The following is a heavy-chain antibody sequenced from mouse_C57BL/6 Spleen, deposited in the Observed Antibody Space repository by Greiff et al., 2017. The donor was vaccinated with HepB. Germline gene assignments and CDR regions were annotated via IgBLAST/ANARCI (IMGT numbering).Heavy chain of an antibody. CDR3: ARSYDSLFDY. J-gene: IGHJ2*01. V-gene: IGHV1-61*01. D-gene: IGHD2-4*01. CDR1: GYTFTSYW. Sequence: VQLQQPGAELVRPGSSVKLSCKASGYTFTSYWMDWVKQRPGQGLEWIGNIYPSDSETHYNQKFKDKATLTVDKSSSTAYMPLSSLTSEDSAVYYCARSYDSLFDYWGQGTTLTVSS. CDR2: IYPSDSET.